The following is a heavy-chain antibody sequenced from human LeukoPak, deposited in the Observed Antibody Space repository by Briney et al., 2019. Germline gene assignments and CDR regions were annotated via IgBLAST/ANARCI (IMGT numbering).Heavy chain of an antibody. CDR3: ARIQTYYDFWSGYYKTEYFDY. CDR2: INHSGST. Sequence: SETLSLTCAVYGGSFSGYYWSWIRQPPGKGLEWIGEINHSGSTNYNPSLKSRVTISVDTSKNQFSLKLSSVTAADTAVYYCARIQTYYDFWSGYYKTEYFDYWGQGTLVTVSS. D-gene: IGHD3-3*01. CDR1: GGSFSGYY. J-gene: IGHJ4*02. V-gene: IGHV4-34*01.